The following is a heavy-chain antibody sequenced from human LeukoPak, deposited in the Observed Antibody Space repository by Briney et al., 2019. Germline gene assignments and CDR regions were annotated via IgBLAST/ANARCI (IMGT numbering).Heavy chain of an antibody. CDR2: IYYSGST. CDR1: GFTFSSYA. Sequence: GSLRLSCAASGFTFSSYAMSWIRQPPGKGLEWIGYIYYSGSTNYNPSLKSRVTISVDTSKNQFSLKLSSVTAADTAVYYCARGVVTAFDYWGQGTLVTVSS. V-gene: IGHV4-59*01. D-gene: IGHD2-21*02. J-gene: IGHJ4*02. CDR3: ARGVVTAFDY.